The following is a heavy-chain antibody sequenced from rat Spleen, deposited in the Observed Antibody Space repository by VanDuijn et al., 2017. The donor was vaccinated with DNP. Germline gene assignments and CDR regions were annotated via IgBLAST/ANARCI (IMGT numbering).Heavy chain of an antibody. D-gene: IGHD5-1*01. J-gene: IGHJ3*01. CDR2: ISSSGDKT. Sequence: EVQLVESGGGLVQPGGSMKLSCGASGLTFSNADMAWVRQAPTRGLEWVASISSSGDKTYYRDSVKGRFTISRDNAKSILYLQMDSLRSEDTATYYCATHLGAPFAYWGQGTLVTVSS. CDR3: ATHLGAPFAY. V-gene: IGHV5-25*01. CDR1: GLTFSNAD.